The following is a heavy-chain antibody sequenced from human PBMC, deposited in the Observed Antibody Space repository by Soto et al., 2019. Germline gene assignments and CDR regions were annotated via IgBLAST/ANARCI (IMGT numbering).Heavy chain of an antibody. CDR1: GFTFSNYA. Sequence: EVQLLESGGGLVQPGGSLRLSCAVSGFTFSNYAMSWVRQAPGKGLEWVSAVSGSGSSTYYADSVKGRFTISRDNSTNTRYLQMNSLRAEDTAVYYCARRSPSWAFDIWGQGTMVTVSS. V-gene: IGHV3-23*01. D-gene: IGHD2-15*01. CDR2: VSGSGSST. CDR3: ARRSPSWAFDI. J-gene: IGHJ3*02.